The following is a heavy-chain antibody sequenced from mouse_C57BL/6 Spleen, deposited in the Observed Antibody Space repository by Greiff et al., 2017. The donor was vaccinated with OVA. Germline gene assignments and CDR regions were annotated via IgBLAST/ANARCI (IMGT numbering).Heavy chain of an antibody. J-gene: IGHJ3*01. V-gene: IGHV1-82*01. CDR1: GYAFSSSW. Sequence: QVQLQQSGPELVKPGASVKISCKASGYAFSSSWMNWVKQRPGKGLEWIGRIYPGDGDTNYNGKFKGKATLTADKSSSPAYMQLSSLTSEDSAVYFCAATVEAAWFAYWGQGTLVTVSA. CDR2: IYPGDGDT. D-gene: IGHD1-1*01. CDR3: AATVEAAWFAY.